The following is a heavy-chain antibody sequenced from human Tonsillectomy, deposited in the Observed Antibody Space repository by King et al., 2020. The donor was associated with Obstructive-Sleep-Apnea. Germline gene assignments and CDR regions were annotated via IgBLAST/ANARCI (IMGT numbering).Heavy chain of an antibody. V-gene: IGHV3-9*01. Sequence: QLVESGGGLVQPGRSLRLSCVASGFTFDDYAMHWVRQAPGKGLEWFSGISGNRCSIGYVDSVKGRFTIPRGNVKKSLYLQMNSLRVEDTALYYCAKDKESSGWYADYWGQGTLVTVSS. J-gene: IGHJ4*02. CDR2: ISGNRCSI. D-gene: IGHD6-19*01. CDR1: GFTFDDYA. CDR3: AKDKESSGWYADY.